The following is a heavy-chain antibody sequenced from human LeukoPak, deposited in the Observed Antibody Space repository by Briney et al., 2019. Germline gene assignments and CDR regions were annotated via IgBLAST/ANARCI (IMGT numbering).Heavy chain of an antibody. J-gene: IGHJ4*02. D-gene: IGHD4-17*01. V-gene: IGHV3-7*01. CDR1: GFTFSSRW. CDR2: IKNDGSTQ. CDR3: AKHGDYSFED. Sequence: GESLRLSCAASGFTFSSRWMGWVRQAPGEGLEWVAIIKNDGSTQYYVGSVKGRFTISRDNARNSLFLQMNSLRAEDTAVYYCAKHGDYSFEDWGQGTLVTVSS.